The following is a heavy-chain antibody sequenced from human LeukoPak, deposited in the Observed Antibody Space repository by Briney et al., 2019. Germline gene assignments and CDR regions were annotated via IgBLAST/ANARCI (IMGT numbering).Heavy chain of an antibody. D-gene: IGHD5-24*01. J-gene: IGHJ6*02. CDR3: AKDRAATKYYYYYGLDV. V-gene: IGHV3-74*01. CDR1: GFTFSRYW. Sequence: GGSLRLSCAASGFTFSRYWMHWVRQAPGKGLIWVSRINSDGSDSIYADSVKGRFTISRDNAKNMLYLQMNSLRAEDTALYYCAKDRAATKYYYYYGLDVWGQGTTVTVSS. CDR2: INSDGSDS.